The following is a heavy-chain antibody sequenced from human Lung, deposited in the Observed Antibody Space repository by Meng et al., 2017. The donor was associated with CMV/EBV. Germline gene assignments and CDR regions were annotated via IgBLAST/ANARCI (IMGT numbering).Heavy chain of an antibody. D-gene: IGHD3-10*01. J-gene: IGHJ5*02. V-gene: IGHV4-31*03. CDR3: ARMRGSGSADS. CDR1: GGPIKNPNYY. Sequence: SXTLSLTCTVSGGPIKNPNYYWSWNRHQPGKGLEWLGYSYYTGAYYNPSLASRIFISLDSSHNRYSLTLRDVTAADTALYFCARMRGSGSADSWGPGTLVTVSS. CDR2: SYYTGA.